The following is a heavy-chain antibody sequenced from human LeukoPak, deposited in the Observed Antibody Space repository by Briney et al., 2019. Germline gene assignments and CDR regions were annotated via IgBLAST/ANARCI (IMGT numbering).Heavy chain of an antibody. J-gene: IGHJ4*02. CDR2: IYSGGST. CDR3: ASGSGSTKGGMRY. D-gene: IGHD1-26*01. V-gene: IGHV3-66*01. CDR1: GFTVSSNY. Sequence: GGSLRLSCAASGFTVSSNYMSWVRQAPGKGLEWVSVIYSGGSTYYADSVKGRFTISRDNSKNTLYLQMNSLRAEDTAVYYCASGSGSTKGGMRYWGQGTLVTVSS.